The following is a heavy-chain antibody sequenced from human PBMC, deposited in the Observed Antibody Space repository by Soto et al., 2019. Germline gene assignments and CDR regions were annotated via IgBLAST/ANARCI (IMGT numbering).Heavy chain of an antibody. D-gene: IGHD2-15*01. Sequence: EVQLVESGGGLVQPGTSLRLSCATSGFTFDDYAMHWVRQAPGKGLEWVSGISWNSQSIGYADSVKGRFTISRDYAKKSLFLHLSSLRPEDTAVYFRAKAAGLRYLDSWGQGTLVTVSS. CDR3: AKAAGLRYLDS. CDR2: ISWNSQSI. V-gene: IGHV3-9*01. J-gene: IGHJ5*01. CDR1: GFTFDDYA.